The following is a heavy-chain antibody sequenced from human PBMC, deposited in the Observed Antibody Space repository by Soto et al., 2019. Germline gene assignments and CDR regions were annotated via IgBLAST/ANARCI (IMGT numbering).Heavy chain of an antibody. J-gene: IGHJ6*03. D-gene: IGHD3-9*01. CDR2: IYYTGTT. CDR1: GGSISGYY. CDR3: ARGYYDILTDYYYYYMDV. V-gene: IGHV4-59*01. Sequence: SETLSLTCTVSGGSISGYYLSWIRQPPGKGLEWIGYIYYTGTTNYNPSLKSRVTISMDTSKNHFSLKLSSVTAADTAVYYCARGYYDILTDYYYYYMDVWGKGTTVTVSS.